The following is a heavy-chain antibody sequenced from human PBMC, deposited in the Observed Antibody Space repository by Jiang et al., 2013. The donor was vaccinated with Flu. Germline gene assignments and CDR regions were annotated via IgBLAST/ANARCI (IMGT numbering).Heavy chain of an antibody. CDR2: IYVGDHA. CDR3: GRIIGGGNALLH. D-gene: IGHD4-23*01. CDR1: GYSFTNYW. Sequence: GAEVKKPGESLKISCKGSGYSFTNYWIGWVRQMPGKGLEYLGVIYVGDHARYNPSFEDQVSISVDKSINTVYLQWRSLKASDTAIYYCGRIIGGGNALLHWGQGTLVTVSS. V-gene: IGHV5-51*01. J-gene: IGHJ4*02.